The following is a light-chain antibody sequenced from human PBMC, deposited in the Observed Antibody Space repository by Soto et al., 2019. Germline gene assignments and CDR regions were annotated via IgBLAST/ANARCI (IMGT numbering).Light chain of an antibody. CDR3: QQRSSWPLT. Sequence: EIVLTQSPATLSLSPGERATLSCRASQRLSSYLAWYQQKPGQAPRLLIYDASNRATGIPAWFSGSGSGTDFDLAICSLEPEDFAVYYYQQRSSWPLTFGQGTKVEIK. V-gene: IGKV3-11*01. CDR2: DAS. CDR1: QRLSSY. J-gene: IGKJ1*01.